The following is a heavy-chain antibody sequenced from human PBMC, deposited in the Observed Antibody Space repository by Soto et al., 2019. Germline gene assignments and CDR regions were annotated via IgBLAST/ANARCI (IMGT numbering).Heavy chain of an antibody. V-gene: IGHV1-46*01. CDR2: INPSGGST. CDR1: GCTFASYY. Sequence: ASVKVSCKASGCTFASYYMHWVRQAPGQGLEWMGIINPSGGSTSYAQKFQGRVTMTRDTSTSTVYMELSSLRSEDTAVYYCARATMIRNWFDPWGQGTLVTVSS. D-gene: IGHD3-10*01. J-gene: IGHJ5*02. CDR3: ARATMIRNWFDP.